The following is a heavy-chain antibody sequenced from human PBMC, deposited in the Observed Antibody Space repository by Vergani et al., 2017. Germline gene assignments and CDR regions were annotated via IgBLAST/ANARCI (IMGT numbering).Heavy chain of an antibody. J-gene: IGHJ3*02. V-gene: IGHV3-48*03. D-gene: IGHD3-16*02. CDR2: ISSRGSTI. Sequence: EVQLVESGGGLVQPGGSLRLSCAASGFTFSSYEMNWVRQAPGKGLEWVSYISSRGSTIYYADSVKGRFTISRDNAKNSLYLQMNSLRAEDTAVYYCARGYTRAFDIWGQGTMVTVSS. CDR3: ARGYTRAFDI. CDR1: GFTFSSYE.